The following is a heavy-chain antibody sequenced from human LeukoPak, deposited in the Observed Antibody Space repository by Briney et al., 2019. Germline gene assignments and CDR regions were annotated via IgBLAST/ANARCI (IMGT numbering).Heavy chain of an antibody. D-gene: IGHD1-20*01. CDR3: ARGHNSTLPD. CDR1: GFTFSSYA. CDR2: IPYDGSNK. V-gene: IGHV3-30-3*01. Sequence: GGYLRLYCAASGFTFSSYAMHWVRQAPGKGLEWVAVIPYDGSNKYYADSVKGRFTISRDNSKNTLYLQMNSLRAEDTAVYYCARGHNSTLPDWGQGSLVTVSS. J-gene: IGHJ4*02.